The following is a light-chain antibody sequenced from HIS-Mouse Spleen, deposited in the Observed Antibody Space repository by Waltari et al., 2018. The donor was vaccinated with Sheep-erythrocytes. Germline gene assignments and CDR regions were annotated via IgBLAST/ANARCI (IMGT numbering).Light chain of an antibody. J-gene: IGKJ3*01. CDR1: QSISTW. CDR3: QQYNSSLT. Sequence: DIQMTQSPSTLSASVGDRVTITCPASQSISTWLAWYQQKPRKAPKLLMYKASSLESGVPSRFSGSGSGTAFTLTISSLQPDDFATYYCQQYNSSLTFGPGTKVDIK. V-gene: IGKV1-5*03. CDR2: KAS.